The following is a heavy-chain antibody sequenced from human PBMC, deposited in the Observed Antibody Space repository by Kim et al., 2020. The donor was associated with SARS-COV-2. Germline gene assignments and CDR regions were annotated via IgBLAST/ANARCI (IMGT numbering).Heavy chain of an antibody. D-gene: IGHD2-21*02. J-gene: IGHJ6*02. CDR3: AGGGREGTCGGDSCPDNYYYNMDV. Sequence: SVKVSCKAAGDTFSNYAVTWVRQAPGQGLEWMGRIIPVLGIANYAQKFQGVVSITADKSATTAYMELSSLRSEDTAVYYCAGGGREGTCGGDSCPDNYYYNMDVWGQGTTVTVSS. V-gene: IGHV1-69*04. CDR2: IIPVLGIA. CDR1: GDTFSNYA.